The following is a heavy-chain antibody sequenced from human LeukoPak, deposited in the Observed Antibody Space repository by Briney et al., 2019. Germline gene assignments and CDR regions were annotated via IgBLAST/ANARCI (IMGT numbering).Heavy chain of an antibody. J-gene: IGHJ4*02. CDR1: GGSISPYY. D-gene: IGHD3-22*01. CDR2: VDYRGTT. CDR3: ARSPDSSGYYYYFDF. V-gene: IGHV4-59*08. Sequence: SETLSLTCTVSGGSISPYYWGWIRQPPGKGLEWIGYVDYRGTTIYNPSLKSRVTISVDTSKNQFSLRLSSVTAADTAVYYCARSPDSSGYYYYFDFWGQGTLVTVSS.